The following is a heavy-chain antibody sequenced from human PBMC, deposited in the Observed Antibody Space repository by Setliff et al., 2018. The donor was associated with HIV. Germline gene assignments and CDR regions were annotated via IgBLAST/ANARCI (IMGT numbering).Heavy chain of an antibody. CDR3: ARGNPDYDILTGFWSHSFDS. CDR2: IYYSGST. J-gene: IGHJ4*02. D-gene: IGHD3-9*01. V-gene: IGHV4-59*01. Sequence: SETLSLTCTVSGDSISSYYWTWIRQPPGKGLDWLGNIYYSGSTNFNPSLKGRVTISLDSSKNQFSLKLNSVTAADTAIYYCARGNPDYDILTGFWSHSFDSWGQGTLVTVSS. CDR1: GDSISSYY.